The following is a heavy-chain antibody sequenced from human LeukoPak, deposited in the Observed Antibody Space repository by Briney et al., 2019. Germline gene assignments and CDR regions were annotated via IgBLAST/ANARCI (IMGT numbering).Heavy chain of an antibody. CDR1: GYTFSGYY. CDR3: VRDRPHNWFDP. CDR2: IKPDSGNT. J-gene: IGHJ5*02. Sequence: GASVKVSCKASGYTFSGYYIHWVRQAPGQGLEWMGLIKPDSGNTKYPQKFQGRVTMTRDTSITTAYMELNRLTSDDTAVYYCVRDRPHNWFDPWGQGTLVTASS. V-gene: IGHV1-2*02.